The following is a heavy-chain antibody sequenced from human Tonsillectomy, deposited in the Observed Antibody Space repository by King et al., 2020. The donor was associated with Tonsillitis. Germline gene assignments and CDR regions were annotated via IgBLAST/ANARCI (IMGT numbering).Heavy chain of an antibody. Sequence: VQLVESGGGVVQPGRSLRLSCAASGFTFSSYGLHWVRQAPGKGLEWVAFISYDGSNKYYADSVKGRFTISRDNSKNTLYLQMNSLRAEDTAVYYCAKALGEMATISPVHWGQGPLVTVSS. D-gene: IGHD5-24*01. CDR1: GFTFSSYG. J-gene: IGHJ4*02. CDR2: ISYDGSNK. V-gene: IGHV3-30*18. CDR3: AKALGEMATISPVH.